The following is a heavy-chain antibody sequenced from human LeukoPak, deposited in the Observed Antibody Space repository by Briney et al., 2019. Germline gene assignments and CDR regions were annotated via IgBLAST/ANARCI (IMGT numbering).Heavy chain of an antibody. CDR3: ARGGSPVILNYYYYYMDV. V-gene: IGHV4-34*01. CDR1: GGSFSGYY. J-gene: IGHJ6*03. Sequence: SETLSLTCAVYGGSFSGYYWSWIRQPPGKGLEWIGEINHSGSTNYNPSLKSRVTISVDTSKNQFSLKLSSVTAADTAVYYCARGGSPVILNYYYYYMDVWGKGTTVTISS. D-gene: IGHD2-8*01. CDR2: INHSGST.